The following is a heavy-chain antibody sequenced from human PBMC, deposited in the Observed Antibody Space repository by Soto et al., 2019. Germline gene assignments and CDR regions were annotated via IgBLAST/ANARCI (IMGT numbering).Heavy chain of an antibody. D-gene: IGHD6-6*01. CDR2: IYYGGST. CDR1: GDSISTDY. Sequence: SETLSLTCTVSGDSISTDYWSWIRQSPGKGLEWIGFIYYGGSTNYNPSLKSRVTISVDTPKNQFSLKLTSVTAADTAVYYCARPIGALGTTDFTYWGQGTLVTVSS. V-gene: IGHV4-59*12. CDR3: ARPIGALGTTDFTY. J-gene: IGHJ4*02.